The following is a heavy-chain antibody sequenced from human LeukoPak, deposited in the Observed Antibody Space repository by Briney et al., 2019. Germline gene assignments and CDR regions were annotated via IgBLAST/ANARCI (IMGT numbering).Heavy chain of an antibody. V-gene: IGHV3-64D*06. CDR3: MNPNHYGSGR. D-gene: IGHD3-10*01. Sequence: GGSLRLSCSVSGFTFSSYVMHWVRQAPGKGLESVSGISNNGGDTYYADSVKGRFTISRDNSENTLYLQMSSLRPEDTAVYYCMNPNHYGSGRWGQGTLVTVSS. CDR1: GFTFSSYV. CDR2: ISNNGGDT. J-gene: IGHJ4*02.